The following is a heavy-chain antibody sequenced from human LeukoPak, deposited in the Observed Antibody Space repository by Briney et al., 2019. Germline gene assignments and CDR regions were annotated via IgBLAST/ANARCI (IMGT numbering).Heavy chain of an antibody. CDR3: ARARGPPAFDY. J-gene: IGHJ4*02. CDR2: ISYDGSNK. V-gene: IGHV3-30*01. D-gene: IGHD3-10*01. Sequence: GGSLRLSCAASGFTFSSYAMHWVRQAPGKGLEWVAVISYDGSNKYYADSVKGRFTISRDNSKNTLYLQMNSLRAEDTAVYYCARARGPPAFDYWGQGTLVTVSS. CDR1: GFTFSSYA.